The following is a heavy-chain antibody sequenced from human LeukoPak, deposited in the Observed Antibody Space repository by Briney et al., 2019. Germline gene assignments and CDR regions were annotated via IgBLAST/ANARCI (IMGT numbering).Heavy chain of an antibody. CDR2: IRGDNGNT. D-gene: IGHD6-19*01. V-gene: IGHV1-18*01. J-gene: IGHJ4*02. CDR1: GYTFSNYG. CDR3: ARARQQWLVPLDY. Sequence: ASVKVSCKASGYTFSNYGISWVRQAPGQGLEWVGWIRGDNGNTNYAQKLQGRVTMTTDTSTGTAYMEMKSLRSDDSAVYYCARARQQWLVPLDYWGQGTLVTVSS.